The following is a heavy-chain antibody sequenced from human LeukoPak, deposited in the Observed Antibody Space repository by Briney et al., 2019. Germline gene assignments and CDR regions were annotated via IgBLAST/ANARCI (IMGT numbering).Heavy chain of an antibody. Sequence: GGSLRLSCAASGFTFSSYAMSWVRQAPGKGLEWVSAISGSGGSTYYADSVKGRFTISRDNSKNTLYLQMNSLRVEDTAVYYCAKRRGNGGTFDYWGQGTLVTVSS. CDR3: AKRRGNGGTFDY. CDR1: GFTFSSYA. D-gene: IGHD2-8*01. J-gene: IGHJ4*02. CDR2: ISGSGGST. V-gene: IGHV3-23*01.